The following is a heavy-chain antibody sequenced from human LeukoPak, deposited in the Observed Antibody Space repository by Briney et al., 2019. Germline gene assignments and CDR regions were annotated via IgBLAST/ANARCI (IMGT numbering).Heavy chain of an antibody. Sequence: GRSLRLSCAASGFTFSRNGMHWVRQAPGKGREWMAIIWYDGTNRYYADSVKGRFTISRDNSKNTLYLEMNSLRVEDTAVYYCARDDPVPMSKLDPWGQGTLVTVSS. CDR3: ARDDPVPMSKLDP. CDR1: GFTFSRNG. CDR2: IWYDGTNR. V-gene: IGHV3-33*01. J-gene: IGHJ5*02.